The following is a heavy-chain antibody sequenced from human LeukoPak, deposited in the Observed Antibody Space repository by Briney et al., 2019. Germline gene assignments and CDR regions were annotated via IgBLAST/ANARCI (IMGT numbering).Heavy chain of an antibody. J-gene: IGHJ5*02. CDR1: GFPFSTYA. Sequence: PGGSLRLSCAASGFPFSTYAMSWVRQAPGKGLEWVSAISGSGGSTYYADSVKGRFTISRDNSKNTLYLQMNSLRAEDTAVYYCANRPYCSSTSCPFDPWGQGTLVTVSS. V-gene: IGHV3-23*01. CDR2: ISGSGGST. D-gene: IGHD2-2*01. CDR3: ANRPYCSSTSCPFDP.